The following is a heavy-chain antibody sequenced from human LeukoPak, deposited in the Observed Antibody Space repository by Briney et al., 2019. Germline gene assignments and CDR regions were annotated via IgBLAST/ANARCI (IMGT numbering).Heavy chain of an antibody. CDR3: ARRGYSMTTLYYYYYYGMDV. D-gene: IGHD2/OR15-2a*01. V-gene: IGHV3-30*04. CDR2: ISYDGSNK. CDR1: GFTFSSYA. J-gene: IGHJ6*02. Sequence: GGSLRLSCAASGFTFSSYAMHWVRQAPGKGLEWVAVISYDGSNKYYADSVKGRFTISRDNSKNTLYLQMNSLRAEDTAVYYCARRGYSMTTLYYYYYYGMDVWGQGTTVTVSS.